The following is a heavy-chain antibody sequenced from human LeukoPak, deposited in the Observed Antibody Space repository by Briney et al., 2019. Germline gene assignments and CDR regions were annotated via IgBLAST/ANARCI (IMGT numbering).Heavy chain of an antibody. V-gene: IGHV3-7*01. CDR1: GFTFSSYW. CDR3: GRSIAPTSWCHWFDP. J-gene: IGHJ5*02. CDR2: IKQDGSEK. D-gene: IGHD6-6*01. Sequence: GGSLRLSCAASGFTFSSYWMSWVRQAPGKGLEWVANIKQDGSEKYYVDSVKGRFTISRDNAKNSLYLQMNSLRAEDTAVYYCGRSIAPTSWCHWFDPWGQGTLATVSS.